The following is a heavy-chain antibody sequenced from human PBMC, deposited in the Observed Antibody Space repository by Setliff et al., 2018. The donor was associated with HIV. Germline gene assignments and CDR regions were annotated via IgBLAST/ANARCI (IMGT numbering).Heavy chain of an antibody. J-gene: IGHJ5*02. D-gene: IGHD2-2*01. CDR2: IYNSVTT. CDR3: ATGGTSSNWFGP. V-gene: IGHV4-59*02. CDR1: GASANYNT. Sequence: SETLSLTCSVSGASANYNTWSWIRQAPGKGLQWIGFIYNSVTTNYNPSLKSRATISLDTSKNQLPLKLTPVTAADTAVYYCATGGTSSNWFGPWGPGPLVTVSS.